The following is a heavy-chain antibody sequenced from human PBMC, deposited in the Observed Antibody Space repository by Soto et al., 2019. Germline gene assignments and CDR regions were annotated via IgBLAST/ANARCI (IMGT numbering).Heavy chain of an antibody. Sequence: GESLKISCKGSGYSFAGYWITWVRQMPGKGLEWMGRIDPSDSQTYYSPSFRGHVTISAAKSITTVFLQWSSLRASDTAMYYCARLGAGYCSGGSCHGDYYYYGMDVWGQGTTVTVSS. CDR3: ARLGAGYCSGGSCHGDYYYYGMDV. CDR2: IDPSDSQT. D-gene: IGHD2-15*01. J-gene: IGHJ6*02. V-gene: IGHV5-10-1*01. CDR1: GYSFAGYW.